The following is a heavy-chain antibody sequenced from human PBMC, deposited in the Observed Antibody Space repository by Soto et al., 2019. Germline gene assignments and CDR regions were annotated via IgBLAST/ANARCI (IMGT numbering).Heavy chain of an antibody. CDR3: ARDGDGYNYLDY. CDR2: IYYSGSS. V-gene: IGHV4-59*12. CDR1: GGSIGNSY. D-gene: IGHD5-12*01. J-gene: IGHJ4*02. Sequence: SETLSLTCTVSGGSIGNSYWSWIRQSPGKGLEWIGYIYYSGSSNYNPSLKSRVSISVDTSKNQFSLKLSSVTAADTAVYYCARDGDGYNYLDYWGQGTLVTVSS.